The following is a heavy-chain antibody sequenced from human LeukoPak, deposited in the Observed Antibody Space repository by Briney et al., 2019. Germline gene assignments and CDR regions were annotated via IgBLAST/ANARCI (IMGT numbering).Heavy chain of an antibody. CDR2: ISYDGSNK. J-gene: IGHJ4*02. V-gene: IGHV3-30*01. CDR1: GFTFSSYA. Sequence: GRSLRLSCAASGFTFSSYAMHWVRQAPGKGLEWVAVISYDGSNKYYADSVKGRFTISKDNSKNTLYLQMDSPRAEDTAVYYCAKGRSSVWFDWFDYWGQGTLVTVSS. D-gene: IGHD6-19*01. CDR3: AKGRSSVWFDWFDY.